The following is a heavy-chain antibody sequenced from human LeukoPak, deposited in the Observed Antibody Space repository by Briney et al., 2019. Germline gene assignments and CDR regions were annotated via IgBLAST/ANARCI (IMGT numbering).Heavy chain of an antibody. CDR3: ARQKYDFWSGSYPFDP. D-gene: IGHD3-3*01. CDR1: GFTFSSYS. CDR2: ISSSSSYI. V-gene: IGHV3-21*01. J-gene: IGHJ5*02. Sequence: GGSLRLSCAASGFTFSSYSMNWVRQAPGKGLEWVSSISSSSSYIYYADSVKGRFTTSRDNAKNSLYLQMNSLRAEDTAVYYCARQKYDFWSGSYPFDPWGQGTLVTVSS.